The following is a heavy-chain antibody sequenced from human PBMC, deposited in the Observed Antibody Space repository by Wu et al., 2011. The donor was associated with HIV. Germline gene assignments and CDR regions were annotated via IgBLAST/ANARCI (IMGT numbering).Heavy chain of an antibody. CDR3: ARGPRGYCSSTSCYSGRVTTGYYYMDV. V-gene: IGHV1-69*14. J-gene: IGHJ6*03. Sequence: VQLVQSGAEVKEAWVLGEGLLQGFWRHFSSYAISWVRQAPGQGLEWMGGIIPIFGTANYAQKFQGRVTITADKSTSTAYMELSSLRSEDTAVYYCARGPRGYCSSTSCYSGRVTTGYYYMDVWGKGTTVTVSS. D-gene: IGHD2-2*02. CDR1: RHFSSYA. CDR2: IIPIFGTA.